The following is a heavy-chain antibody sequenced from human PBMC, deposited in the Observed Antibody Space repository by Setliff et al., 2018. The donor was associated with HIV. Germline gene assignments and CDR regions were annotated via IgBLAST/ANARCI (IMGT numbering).Heavy chain of an antibody. D-gene: IGHD6-19*01. CDR3: AKNFYSSPWSPLDY. CDR2: ISGPGDII. Sequence: GGSLRLSCVASGFNLYTTAMTWIRQIPGKGLEWVSSISGPGDIIFFADSLKGRFTISRDNSKDTLYLQMNSLRTEDTAVYYCAKNFYSSPWSPLDYWGQGTLVTVSS. CDR1: GFNLYTTA. J-gene: IGHJ4*02. V-gene: IGHV3-23*01.